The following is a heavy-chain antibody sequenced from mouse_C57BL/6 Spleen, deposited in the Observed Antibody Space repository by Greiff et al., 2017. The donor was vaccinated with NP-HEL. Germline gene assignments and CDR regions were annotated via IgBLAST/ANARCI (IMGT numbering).Heavy chain of an antibody. Sequence: QVQLKASGAELARPGASVKLSCKASGYTFTSYGISWVKQRTGQGLEWIGEIYPRSGNTYYNEKFKGKATLTADKSSSTAYMELRSLTSEDSAVYFCARGDYYGSSGFDYWGQGTTLTVSS. V-gene: IGHV1-81*01. J-gene: IGHJ2*01. CDR1: GYTFTSYG. CDR3: ARGDYYGSSGFDY. D-gene: IGHD1-1*01. CDR2: IYPRSGNT.